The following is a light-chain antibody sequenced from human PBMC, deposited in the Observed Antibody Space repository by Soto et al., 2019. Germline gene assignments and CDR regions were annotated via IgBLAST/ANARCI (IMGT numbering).Light chain of an antibody. Sequence: QSALTQPTSASGSPGQSVTISCTGTSSDVGGYNYVSWYQHHPGKAPKLMIYEVSKLPSGVPDRFSGSKSGNTASLTVSGIQAEDEADYYCSSYAGSNNFVVFGGGTKLTVL. J-gene: IGLJ2*01. CDR3: SSYAGSNNFVV. CDR1: SSDVGGYNY. V-gene: IGLV2-8*01. CDR2: EVS.